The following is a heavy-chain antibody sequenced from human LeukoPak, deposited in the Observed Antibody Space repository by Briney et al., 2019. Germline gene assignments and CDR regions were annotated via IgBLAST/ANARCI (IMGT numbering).Heavy chain of an antibody. J-gene: IGHJ4*02. CDR3: ATTTRASYGDFDY. CDR1: GYTFTVYY. CDR2: FDPEDGET. V-gene: IGHV1-24*01. D-gene: IGHD4-17*01. Sequence: ASVKVSCKASGYTFTVYYMHWVRQAPGQGLEWMGGFDPEDGETIYAQKFQGRVTMTEDTSTDTAYMELSSLRSEDTAVYYCATTTRASYGDFDYWGQGTLVTVSS.